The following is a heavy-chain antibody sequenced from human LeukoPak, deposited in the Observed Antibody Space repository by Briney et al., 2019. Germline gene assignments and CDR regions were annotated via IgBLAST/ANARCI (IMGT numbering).Heavy chain of an antibody. Sequence: GGSLRLSCAASGFTFSSYGMNWVRQAPGKGLEWVAFIRYDGSNKYYADSVKGRFTISRDNSKNTLYLQMNSLRAEDTAVYYCAKDELLALTRGAFDIWGQGTMVTVSS. D-gene: IGHD1-14*01. CDR1: GFTFSSYG. J-gene: IGHJ3*02. V-gene: IGHV3-30*02. CDR3: AKDELLALTRGAFDI. CDR2: IRYDGSNK.